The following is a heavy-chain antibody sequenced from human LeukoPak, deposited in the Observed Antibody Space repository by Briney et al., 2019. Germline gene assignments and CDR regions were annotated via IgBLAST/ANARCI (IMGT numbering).Heavy chain of an antibody. CDR2: IYHSGST. V-gene: IGHV4-30-2*01. CDR1: GGSISSGGYS. J-gene: IGHJ6*03. D-gene: IGHD2-2*01. CDR3: AGDLKMGRYCSSTSCYGGSYYYYYMDV. Sequence: TLSLTCAVSGGSISSGGYSWSWIRQPPGKGLEWIGYIYHSGSTYYNPSLKSRVTISVDRSKNQFSLKLSSVTDADTAVYYCAGDLKMGRYCSSTSCYGGSYYYYYMDVWGKGTTVTVSS.